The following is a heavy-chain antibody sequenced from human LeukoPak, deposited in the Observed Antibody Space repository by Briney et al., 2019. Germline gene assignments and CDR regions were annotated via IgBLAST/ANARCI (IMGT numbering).Heavy chain of an antibody. V-gene: IGHV4-39*07. CDR1: GGSISSSSYY. Sequence: SETLSLTCTVSGGSISSSSYYWGWIRQPPGKGLEWIGSIFYSGSTYHHPTLKSPLPMSVDTAKNQFSLKLSSVSAAGTAVYYCAREIKDNSFLITCVNAFDIWGQGAIVTVSS. J-gene: IGHJ3*02. CDR3: AREIKDNSFLITCVNAFDI. CDR2: IFYSGST. D-gene: IGHD2/OR15-2a*01.